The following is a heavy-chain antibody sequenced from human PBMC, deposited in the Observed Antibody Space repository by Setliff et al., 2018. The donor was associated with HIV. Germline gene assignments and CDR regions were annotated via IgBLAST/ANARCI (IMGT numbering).Heavy chain of an antibody. D-gene: IGHD3-10*01. CDR3: ARDWVSLDRGTSMDV. Sequence: GGSLRLSCAASGFTFSSYGMHWVRQTPGKGLEWVAVIWYDGSNENYAGSVKGRFTISRDNSKKTLYLQMNSLRAEDTAVYYCARDWVSLDRGTSMDVWGKGTTVTVSS. CDR2: IWYDGSNE. J-gene: IGHJ6*03. CDR1: GFTFSSYG. V-gene: IGHV3-33*01.